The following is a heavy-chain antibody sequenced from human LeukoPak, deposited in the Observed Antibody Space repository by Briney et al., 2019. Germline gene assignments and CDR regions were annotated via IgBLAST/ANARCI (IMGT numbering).Heavy chain of an antibody. J-gene: IGHJ4*02. D-gene: IGHD2-21*01. CDR1: GFTFSTYG. V-gene: IGHV3-30*02. CDR3: ARLYRIEIDY. CDR2: IRYDGSNK. Sequence: GGSLRLSCAASGFTFSTYGMHWVRQAPGKGLEWVAFIRYDGSNKYCADSVKGRFTISRDNSKNSLYLQMNSLRAEDTAVYYCARLYRIEIDYWGQGTLVTVSS.